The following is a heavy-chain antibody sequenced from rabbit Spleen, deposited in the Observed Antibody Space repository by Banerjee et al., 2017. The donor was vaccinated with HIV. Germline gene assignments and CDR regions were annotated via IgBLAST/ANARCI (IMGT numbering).Heavy chain of an antibody. D-gene: IGHD8-1*01. V-gene: IGHV1S40*01. Sequence: QSLEESGGGLVQPEGSLTLTCTASGFSFSSRYYMCWVRQAPGKGLEWIACIDTGSSGFTYFASWAKGRFTISKTSSTTVTLQVTSLTAADTATYFCARDSGTSFSSYGMDLWGPGTLVTVS. J-gene: IGHJ6*01. CDR2: IDTGSSGFT. CDR3: ARDSGTSFSSYGMDL. CDR1: GFSFSSRYY.